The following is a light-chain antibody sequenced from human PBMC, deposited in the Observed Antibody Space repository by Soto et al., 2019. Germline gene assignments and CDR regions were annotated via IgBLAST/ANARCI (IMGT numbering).Light chain of an antibody. J-gene: IGKJ3*01. V-gene: IGKV3-20*01. CDR1: QSVTGSF. CDR3: HQYGSSPQA. CDR2: GAS. Sequence: EIVLTQSPGTLSLSPGERVTLSCKASQSVTGSFLAWYQQKPGQAPRLLIYGASSRATGIPDRFSGSGSGTDFTLTISRLEPEDFAVYYCHQYGSSPQAFGPGTKVDIK.